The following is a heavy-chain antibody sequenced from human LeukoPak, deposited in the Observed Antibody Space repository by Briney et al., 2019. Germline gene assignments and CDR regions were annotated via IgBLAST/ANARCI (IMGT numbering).Heavy chain of an antibody. Sequence: GASVKVSCKASGYTFTSYYIHWVRQAPGQGLEWIGIINPSGGSTNYAQKFQGRVTMTRDTSTSTVYMELSSLRSDDTAVYYCARGPRITLVRGGQWYFYMDVWGKGTTVTVSS. V-gene: IGHV1-46*01. CDR3: ARGPRITLVRGGQWYFYMDV. J-gene: IGHJ6*03. D-gene: IGHD3-10*01. CDR1: GYTFTSYY. CDR2: INPSGGST.